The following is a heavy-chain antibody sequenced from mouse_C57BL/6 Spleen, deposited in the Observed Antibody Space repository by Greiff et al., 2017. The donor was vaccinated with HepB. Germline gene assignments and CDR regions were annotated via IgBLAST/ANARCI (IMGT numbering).Heavy chain of an antibody. D-gene: IGHD2-5*01. CDR1: GYTFTSYW. J-gene: IGHJ3*01. CDR2: INPSNGGT. Sequence: QVHVKQPGTELVKPGASVKLSCKASGYTFTSYWMHWVKQRPGQGLEWIGNINPSNGGTNYNEKFKSKATLTVDKSSSTAYMQLSSLTSEDSAVFYCARRNYSNHPFAYWGQGTLVTVSA. CDR3: ARRNYSNHPFAY. V-gene: IGHV1-53*01.